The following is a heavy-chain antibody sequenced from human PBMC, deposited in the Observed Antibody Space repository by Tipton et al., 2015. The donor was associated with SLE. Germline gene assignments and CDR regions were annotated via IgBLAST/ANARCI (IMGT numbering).Heavy chain of an antibody. Sequence: SLRLSCAASGFTFSSKAMSWVRQAPGKGLEWVSGISGSGGSTYYADSVKGRFSISRDNSKNTLYLQMNSLRAEDTAVYYCAKDRTVTGYWGQGTLVTVSS. V-gene: IGHV3-23*01. J-gene: IGHJ4*02. CDR3: AKDRTVTGY. D-gene: IGHD4-17*01. CDR1: GFTFSSKA. CDR2: ISGSGGST.